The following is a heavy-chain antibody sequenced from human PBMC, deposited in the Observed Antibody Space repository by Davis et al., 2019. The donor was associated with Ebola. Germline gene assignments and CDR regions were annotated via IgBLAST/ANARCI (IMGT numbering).Heavy chain of an antibody. CDR3: ARDRGYNYGLPDY. J-gene: IGHJ4*02. CDR1: GFTFSSYS. V-gene: IGHV3-21*01. D-gene: IGHD5-18*01. CDR2: ISSSSSYI. Sequence: GESLKISCAASGFTFSSYSMNWVRQAPGKGLEWVSSISSSSSYIYYADSVKGRFTISRDNAKNSLYLQMNNLRAEDTAVYYCARDRGYNYGLPDYWGQGTLVTVSS.